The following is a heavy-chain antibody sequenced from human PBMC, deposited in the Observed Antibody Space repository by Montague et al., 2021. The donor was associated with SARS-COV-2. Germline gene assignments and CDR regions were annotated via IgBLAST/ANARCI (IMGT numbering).Heavy chain of an antibody. D-gene: IGHD3-22*01. CDR1: GGSISSGSYY. Sequence: TLSLTCTVSGGSISSGSYYWSWIRQPAGKGLEWIGRIYTSGSTNYNPSLKSRVTISVDTSKNQFSLKLSSVTAADTAAYYCARDGGIGDSGSNTWSYYSSGMDVWGQGTTVTVSS. CDR2: IYTSGST. V-gene: IGHV4-61*02. CDR3: ARDGGIGDSGSNTWSYYSSGMDV. J-gene: IGHJ6*02.